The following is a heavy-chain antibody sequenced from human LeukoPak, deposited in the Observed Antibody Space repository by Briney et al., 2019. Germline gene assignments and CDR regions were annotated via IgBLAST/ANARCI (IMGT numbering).Heavy chain of an antibody. Sequence: SETLSLTCAVSGGSISSSNWWSWVRQPPGKGLEWIGEIYHSGSTNYNPSLKSRVTISVDTSKNQFSLKLSSVTAADTAVYYCARALGYYDSSGRYFDYWGQGTLVTVSS. D-gene: IGHD3-22*01. CDR3: ARALGYYDSSGRYFDY. V-gene: IGHV4-4*02. CDR2: IYHSGST. CDR1: GGSISSSNW. J-gene: IGHJ4*02.